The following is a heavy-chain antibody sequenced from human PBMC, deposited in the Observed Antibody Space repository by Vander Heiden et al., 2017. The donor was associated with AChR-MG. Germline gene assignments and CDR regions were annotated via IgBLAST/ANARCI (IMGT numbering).Heavy chain of an antibody. D-gene: IGHD1-26*01. V-gene: IGHV4-34*01. J-gene: IGHJ4*02. Sequence: QVQLQQWGAGLLKPSETLSLTCAVYGVSFRGYYWSWIRQPQGKGLEWIGEINHSGRTNYNPSIKRRVTISVDTSKNQCSLKLSSVTAADTAVYYCARGPFVWDYVDYWGQGTLVTVSS. CDR1: GVSFRGYY. CDR3: ARGPFVWDYVDY. CDR2: INHSGRT.